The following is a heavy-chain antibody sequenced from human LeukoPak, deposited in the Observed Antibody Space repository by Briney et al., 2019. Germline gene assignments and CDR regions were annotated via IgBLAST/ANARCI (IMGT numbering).Heavy chain of an antibody. CDR3: ARDRPEADDYGDYRYYYYMDV. Sequence: EASVKVPCKASGGTFSSYAISWVRQAPGQGLEWMGGIIPIFGTANYAQKFQGRVTITADESTSTAYMELSSLRSEDTAVYYCARDRPEADDYGDYRYYYYMDVWGKGTTVTISS. D-gene: IGHD4-17*01. J-gene: IGHJ6*03. CDR2: IIPIFGTA. CDR1: GGTFSSYA. V-gene: IGHV1-69*13.